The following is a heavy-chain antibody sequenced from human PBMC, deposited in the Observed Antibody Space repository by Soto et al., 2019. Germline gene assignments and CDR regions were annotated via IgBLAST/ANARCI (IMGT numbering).Heavy chain of an antibody. CDR1: GYMFTSYG. CDR2: TTPHNGNT. J-gene: IGHJ6*02. CDR3: ARVDFWSGDIYYGMDV. D-gene: IGHD3-3*01. Sequence: QVHLVQSGPEVKKTGASVKVSCKASGYMFTSYGISWVRQAPGQGLEWMGWTTPHNGNTRYAQKFQGRVTMTTDTSTTTASMELRSLTSDDTAVYYCARVDFWSGDIYYGMDVWGQVTTVSVSS. V-gene: IGHV1-18*01.